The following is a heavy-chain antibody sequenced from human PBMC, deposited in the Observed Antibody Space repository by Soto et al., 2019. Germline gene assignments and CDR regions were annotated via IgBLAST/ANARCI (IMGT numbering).Heavy chain of an antibody. CDR2: IKQDGSEK. CDR3: AREGWDGAGGYYFDY. J-gene: IGHJ4*02. D-gene: IGHD3-10*01. V-gene: IGHV3-7*03. Sequence: GGSLRLSCAASGFTFSSYWMSWVRQAPGKGLEWVANIKQDGSEKYYVDSVKGRFTISRDNAKNSLYLQMNSLRAEDTAVYYCAREGWDGAGGYYFDYWGQGTLVTVSS. CDR1: GFTFSSYW.